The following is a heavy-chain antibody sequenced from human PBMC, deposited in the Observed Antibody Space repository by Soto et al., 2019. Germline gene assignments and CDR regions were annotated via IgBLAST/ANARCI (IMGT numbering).Heavy chain of an antibody. CDR1: VRSFSGYY. D-gene: IGHD3-22*01. CDR2: ISEGGNT. Sequence: PSETLSLTGAVSVRSFSGYYWSWIRQPPGRGLEWIGDISEGGNTNRNPSLECRLTISVDTSKNQFSLKLSSVTAADTAVYYCARAGGHYYDSSGYFDYWGQGTLVTVSS. CDR3: ARAGGHYYDSSGYFDY. J-gene: IGHJ4*02. V-gene: IGHV4-34*01.